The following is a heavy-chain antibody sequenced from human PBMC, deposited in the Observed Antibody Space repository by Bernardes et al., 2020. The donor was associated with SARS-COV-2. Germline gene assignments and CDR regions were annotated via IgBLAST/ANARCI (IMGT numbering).Heavy chain of an antibody. CDR3: AGSSCGIDCYIGGLRSWDYGMDV. D-gene: IGHD2-15*01. Sequence: SETLSLTRTVSGGSIGSSNYYWGWIRQAPGKGLEWSGSSYSGGNSYYNPSLQSRVIESVDTSRNQFSLRLSFVTAADTAVQYCAGSSCGIDCYIGGLRSWDYGMDVWEPATTVTVSA. CDR1: GGSIGSSNYY. V-gene: IGHV4-39*01. J-gene: IGHJ6*01. CDR2: SYSGGNS.